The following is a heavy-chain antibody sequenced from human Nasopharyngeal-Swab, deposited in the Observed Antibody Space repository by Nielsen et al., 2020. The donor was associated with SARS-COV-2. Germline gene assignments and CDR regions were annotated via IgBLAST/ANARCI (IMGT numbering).Heavy chain of an antibody. CDR1: GGSFNDYY. CDR3: ARDLGIVVVPAAIARYDY. V-gene: IGHV4-34*01. CDR2: INRSGST. D-gene: IGHD2-2*01. J-gene: IGHJ4*02. Sequence: SETLSLTCAVYGGSFNDYYWSWIRQPPGKGLEWIGEINRSGSTNYNPSLKSRVTISVDTSTHQFSLKLTTVTAADTAVYYCARDLGIVVVPAAIARYDYWGQGTLVTVSS.